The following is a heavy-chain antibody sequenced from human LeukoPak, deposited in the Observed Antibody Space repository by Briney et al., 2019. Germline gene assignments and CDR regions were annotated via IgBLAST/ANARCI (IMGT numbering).Heavy chain of an antibody. D-gene: IGHD5-18*01. CDR2: IIPILGTA. Sequence: XVKVSCKASGGTFSSYAISWVRQAPGQGVEWMGGIIPILGTANYAQKFQGRVTITADESTSTAYMELSSLRSEDTAVYYCAREESGYSYGGPFAYWGQGTLVTVSS. J-gene: IGHJ4*02. V-gene: IGHV1-69*13. CDR3: AREESGYSYGGPFAY. CDR1: GGTFSSYA.